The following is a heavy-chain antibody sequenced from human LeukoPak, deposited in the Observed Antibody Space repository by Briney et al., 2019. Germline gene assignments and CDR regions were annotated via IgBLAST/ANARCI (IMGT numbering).Heavy chain of an antibody. CDR2: INKDGSGK. D-gene: IGHD2-21*02. V-gene: IGHV3-7*01. Sequence: GESLRLSCAASGFTFSTYSLSWLRQAPGKGLEWVAKINKDGSGKGYVDSVKGRFTISGDNAKGSLYLQLNSLRAEDTAVYYCARGFQRGDSPVWGQGTLVTVSS. CDR3: ARGFQRGDSPV. J-gene: IGHJ4*02. CDR1: GFTFSTYS.